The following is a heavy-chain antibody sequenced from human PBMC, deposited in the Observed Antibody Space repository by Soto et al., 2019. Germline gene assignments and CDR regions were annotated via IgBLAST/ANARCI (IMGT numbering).Heavy chain of an antibody. D-gene: IGHD1-1*01. CDR3: ARGLQAEDDALYYCHGMDV. V-gene: IGHV3-21*01. CDR1: GLTFSSYS. CDR2: ISSSSSYI. J-gene: IGHJ6*01. Sequence: RLAFAASGLTFSSYSMNWVRHAPRKGLEWVSSISSSSSYIYYADSVKGRFTISRGNAKNSLYLQMNSLRAEDTAVYYCARGLQAEDDALYYCHGMDVWRQGAAV.